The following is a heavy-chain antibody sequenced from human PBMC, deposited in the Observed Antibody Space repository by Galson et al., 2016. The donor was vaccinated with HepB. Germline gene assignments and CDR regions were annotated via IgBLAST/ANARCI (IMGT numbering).Heavy chain of an antibody. Sequence: SVKVSCKASGGTLISYAISWVRQAPGQGLEWMGGIIPIFGSSKYAPKFQGRVTISADESTNTAYMELSSLTSEDTAVYYCAREEIDRCLLGYWGQGTLVTVSS. V-gene: IGHV1-69*13. D-gene: IGHD4/OR15-4a*01. CDR1: GGTLISYA. CDR3: AREEIDRCLLGY. CDR2: IIPIFGSS. J-gene: IGHJ4*02.